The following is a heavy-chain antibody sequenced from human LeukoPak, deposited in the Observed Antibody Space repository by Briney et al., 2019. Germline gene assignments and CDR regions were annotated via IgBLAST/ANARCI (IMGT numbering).Heavy chain of an antibody. J-gene: IGHJ3*02. V-gene: IGHV5-51*01. CDR2: IYPGDSDT. CDR3: ARLPDAFDI. CDR1: GSRFTSYW. Sequence: GGALKISFKGSGSRFTSYWIGWGRQMPGKGLEWMGIIYPGDSDTRYSPSFQGQFTISADKSISTAYLQWSSLKASDTAMYYCARLPDAFDIWGQGTMVTVSS.